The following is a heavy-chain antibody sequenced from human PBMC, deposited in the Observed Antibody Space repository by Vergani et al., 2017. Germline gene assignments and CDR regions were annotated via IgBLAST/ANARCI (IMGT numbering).Heavy chain of an antibody. V-gene: IGHV1-69*04. D-gene: IGHD3-9*01. CDR2: IIPILGIA. J-gene: IGHJ3*02. CDR1: GGTFSSYA. CDR3: ARDSPFDWIAFDI. Sequence: QVQLVQSGAEVKKPGSSVKVSCTASGGTFSSYAISWVRQAPGQGLEWMGRIIPILGIANYAQKFQGRVTITADKSTSTAYMELSSLRSEDTAVYYCARDSPFDWIAFDIWGQGTMVTVSS.